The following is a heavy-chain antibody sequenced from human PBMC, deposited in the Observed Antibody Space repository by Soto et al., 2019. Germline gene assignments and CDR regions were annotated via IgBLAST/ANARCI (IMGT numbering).Heavy chain of an antibody. Sequence: GASVKVSCKASGGTFSRYSISWVRQAPGQGLEWMGGIIPIFGTANYAQKFQGRVTITADESTSTAYMELSSLRSEDTAVYYCAIEYSSSPPYYPIGYWGQGTLVTVSS. CDR3: AIEYSSSPPYYPIGY. D-gene: IGHD6-6*01. CDR2: IIPIFGTA. CDR1: GGTFSRYS. J-gene: IGHJ4*02. V-gene: IGHV1-69*13.